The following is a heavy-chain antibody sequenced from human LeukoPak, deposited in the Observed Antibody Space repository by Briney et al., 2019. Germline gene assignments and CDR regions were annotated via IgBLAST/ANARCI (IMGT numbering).Heavy chain of an antibody. Sequence: SETLSLTCTVSGGSISSYYWSWVRQPPGKGLEWIGYIYYSGSTNYNPSLKSRVTISVDTSKNQFSLKLSSVTAADTAVYYCARDNYSSSWPSRNWFDPWGQGTLVTVSS. V-gene: IGHV4-59*01. CDR2: IYYSGST. J-gene: IGHJ5*02. D-gene: IGHD6-13*01. CDR3: ARDNYSSSWPSRNWFDP. CDR1: GGSISSYY.